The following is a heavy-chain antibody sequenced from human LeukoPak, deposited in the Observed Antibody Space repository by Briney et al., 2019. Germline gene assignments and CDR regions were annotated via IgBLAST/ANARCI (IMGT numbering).Heavy chain of an antibody. V-gene: IGHV3-21*01. CDR3: ARDPYSGSYGDYYYYYMDV. J-gene: IGHJ6*03. Sequence: PGGSLRLSCAASGFTFNIYKMQWVRPALGKGLEWVASIISSGYIYYADSAKGRFTISRDNAKNSLYLQMNSLRAEDTAVYYCARDPYSGSYGDYYYYYMDVWGKGTTVTISS. CDR1: GFTFNIYK. CDR2: IISSGYI. D-gene: IGHD1-26*01.